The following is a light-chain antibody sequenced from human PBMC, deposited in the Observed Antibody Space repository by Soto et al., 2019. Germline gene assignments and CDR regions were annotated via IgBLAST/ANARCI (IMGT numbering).Light chain of an antibody. CDR1: SSDVGGYNY. J-gene: IGLJ1*01. V-gene: IGLV2-14*01. CDR3: SSYTRSSTSYV. CDR2: EVS. Sequence: QSALTRPASVSGSPGQSITISCTGTSSDVGGYNYVSWYQQHPGKAPKLMIYEVSNRPSRVSNRFSGSKSGNTASLTISGLQAEDEVDYYCSSYTRSSTSYVFGTGTKVTV.